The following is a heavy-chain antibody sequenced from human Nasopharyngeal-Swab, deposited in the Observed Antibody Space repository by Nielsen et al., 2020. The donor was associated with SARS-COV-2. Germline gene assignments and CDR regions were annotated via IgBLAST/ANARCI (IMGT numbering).Heavy chain of an antibody. D-gene: IGHD3-10*01. CDR1: GASISSTNW. CDR3: ARKLGYGSTIYYHDAFDI. J-gene: IGHJ3*02. Sequence: SETLSLTCTVSGASISSTNWWNWVRQPPGKGLEWIGEIHHSGSSNYNSSLQSRVTMSVDKSKKQFSLKLSFVTAADTAVYYCARKLGYGSTIYYHDAFDIWGQGTLVTVSS. CDR2: IHHSGSS. V-gene: IGHV4-4*02.